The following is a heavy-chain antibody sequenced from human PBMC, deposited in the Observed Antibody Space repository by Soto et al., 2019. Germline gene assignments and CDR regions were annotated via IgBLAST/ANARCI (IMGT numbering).Heavy chain of an antibody. CDR2: IYYSGST. Sequence: SETLSLTCTVSGGSISSSSYYWGWIRQPPGKGLEWIGSIYYSGSTYYNPSLKSRVTISVDTSKNQFSLKLSSVTAADTAVYYCARDYSSSWFGPGIALAGPLGHWGQGTRVTGS. J-gene: IGHJ1*01. CDR3: ARDYSSSWFGPGIALAGPLGH. D-gene: IGHD6-19*01. CDR1: GGSISSSSYY. V-gene: IGHV4-39*02.